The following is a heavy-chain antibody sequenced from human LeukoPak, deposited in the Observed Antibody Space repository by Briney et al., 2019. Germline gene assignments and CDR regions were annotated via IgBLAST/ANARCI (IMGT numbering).Heavy chain of an antibody. CDR1: GGSISSYY. Sequence: SETLSLTCTVSGGSISSYYWNWIRQPAGKGLEWIGRIYTSGSTNYNPSLKSRVTISIDKSKNQFSLKLSSVTAVDTAVYYCARDPADYYYMDVWGKGTTVTVSS. CDR2: IYTSGST. J-gene: IGHJ6*03. CDR3: ARDPADYYYMDV. V-gene: IGHV4-4*07.